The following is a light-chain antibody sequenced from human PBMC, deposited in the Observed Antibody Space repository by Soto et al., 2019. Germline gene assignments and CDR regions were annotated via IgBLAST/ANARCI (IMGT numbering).Light chain of an antibody. CDR3: QQYGSSSWT. CDR2: GAS. J-gene: IGKJ1*01. V-gene: IGKV3-20*01. CDR1: QSVSSSY. Sequence: EIVLTQSPGTLSLSPGERATLSCRASQSVSSSYLAWYQQKPGQAPRLLIYGASGRATGIPDRFSGSGSGTDFTLTISRLEPEDFAVYYCQQYGSSSWTFGQRTKVEIK.